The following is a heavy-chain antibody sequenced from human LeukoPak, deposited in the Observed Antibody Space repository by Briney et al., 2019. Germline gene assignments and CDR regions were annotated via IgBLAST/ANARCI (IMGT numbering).Heavy chain of an antibody. J-gene: IGHJ4*02. D-gene: IGHD3-10*01. CDR3: ARDLAITMVRGVMSH. V-gene: IGHV3-30*04. CDR1: GFSFSRYA. Sequence: GGSLRLSCAASGFSFSRYAVHWVRQAPGKGPEWVAVISYDGSNTYLADSVKGRFTISRDNSRDSLFLQMNSLRPEDTAVYYCARDLAITMVRGVMSHWGQGTLVTVSS. CDR2: ISYDGSNT.